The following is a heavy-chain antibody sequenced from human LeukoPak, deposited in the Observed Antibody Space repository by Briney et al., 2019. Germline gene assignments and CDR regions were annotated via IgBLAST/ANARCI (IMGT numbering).Heavy chain of an antibody. Sequence: GESLKISCQGSGHSFTTNWIAWVRQMPGKGLKWMGTIYPGDSDTRYSPSFRGQVTISADKSISTTYLQWSSLKASDTAMYYCARHYASGTYYNPLGYWGQGTLVTVSS. CDR3: ARHYASGTYYNPLGY. CDR2: IYPGDSDT. V-gene: IGHV5-51*01. CDR1: GHSFTTNW. D-gene: IGHD3-10*01. J-gene: IGHJ4*02.